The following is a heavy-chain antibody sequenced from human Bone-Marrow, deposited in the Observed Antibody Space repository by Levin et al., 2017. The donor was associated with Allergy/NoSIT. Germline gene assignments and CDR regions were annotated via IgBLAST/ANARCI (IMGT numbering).Heavy chain of an antibody. J-gene: IGHJ4*02. CDR1: GDSFTGYY. Sequence: KTGESLKISCKASGDSFTGYYMHWVRQAPGQGLEWMGWVSPNSGDTKYAQKFQDRVSMTWDTAVSTAYVELPRLTSDDTAVFYCATNKGGSSKDYWGQGTLVTVSS. V-gene: IGHV1-2*02. CDR3: ATNKGGSSKDY. CDR2: VSPNSGDT. D-gene: IGHD6-13*01.